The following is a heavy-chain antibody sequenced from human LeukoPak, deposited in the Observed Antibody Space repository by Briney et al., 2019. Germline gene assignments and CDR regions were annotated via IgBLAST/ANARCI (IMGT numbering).Heavy chain of an antibody. CDR1: GFTLSSYA. D-gene: IGHD4-23*01. J-gene: IGHJ3*02. Sequence: GGSLRLSCTGSGFTLSSYAMNWVRRAPGQGLEWVSSISSSSSDIYYTDSVKGRFTISRDNAKNSLYLQMNSLIAEDTAVYYCVTDYGGSSGAFDIWGQGTMVTVSS. CDR2: ISSSSSDI. CDR3: VTDYGGSSGAFDI. V-gene: IGHV3-21*01.